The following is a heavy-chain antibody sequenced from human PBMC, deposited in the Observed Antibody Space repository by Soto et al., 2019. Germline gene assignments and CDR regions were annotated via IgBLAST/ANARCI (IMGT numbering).Heavy chain of an antibody. CDR2: IYYSGST. V-gene: IGHV4-59*01. CDR1: GGSISSYY. J-gene: IGHJ4*02. Sequence: SETLSLTCTVSGGSISSYYWSWIRQPPGKGLEWIGYIYYSGSTNYNPSLKSRVTISVDTSKNQFSLKLSSVTAADTAVYYCARFHRGYSYGHFDYWGQGTLVT. D-gene: IGHD5-18*01. CDR3: ARFHRGYSYGHFDY.